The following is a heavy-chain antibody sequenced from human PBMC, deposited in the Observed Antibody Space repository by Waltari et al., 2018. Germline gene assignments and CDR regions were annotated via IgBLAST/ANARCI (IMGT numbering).Heavy chain of an antibody. D-gene: IGHD3-3*01. CDR2: IYSGGST. CDR3: AKEESGYYTYDY. J-gene: IGHJ4*02. CDR1: GFTFSSYA. Sequence: EVQLLESGGGLVQPGGSLRLYCAASGFTFSSYAMSWVRQAPGKGLEWVSVIYSGGSTYYADSVKGRFTISRDNSKNTLYLQMNSLRAEDTAVYYCAKEESGYYTYDYWGQGTLVTVSS. V-gene: IGHV3-23*03.